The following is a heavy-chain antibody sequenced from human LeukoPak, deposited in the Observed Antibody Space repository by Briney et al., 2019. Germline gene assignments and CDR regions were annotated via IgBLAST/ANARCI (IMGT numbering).Heavy chain of an antibody. D-gene: IGHD2-15*01. J-gene: IGHJ6*03. CDR1: GGYISRGTHY. Sequence: TSQTLTLTCTVCGGYISRGTHYGTWIRQPAGKGLEWIGRIYSTWNTNYNPSLKSRATISIDTSKNEFSLRLSSMTAADTAVYYCARGAYCIGASCDLYYYYYINASGKGTTVTVSS. CDR2: IYSTWNT. V-gene: IGHV4-61*02. CDR3: ARGAYCIGASCDLYYYYYINA.